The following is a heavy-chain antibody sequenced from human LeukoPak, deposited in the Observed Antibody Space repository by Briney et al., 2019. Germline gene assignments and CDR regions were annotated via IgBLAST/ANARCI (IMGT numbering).Heavy chain of an antibody. CDR2: IYYSGSP. J-gene: IGHJ4*02. V-gene: IGHV4-59*08. D-gene: IGHD2-15*01. Sequence: SETLSLTCTVSGGSLSSYYWSWIRQPPGKGLEWIGYIYYSGSPDYNPSLKSRLTISLDTSENQFSLKLSSVTAADTAVYYCARHASNSGGNLKFDYWGQGTLVTVSS. CDR1: GGSLSSYY. CDR3: ARHASNSGGNLKFDY.